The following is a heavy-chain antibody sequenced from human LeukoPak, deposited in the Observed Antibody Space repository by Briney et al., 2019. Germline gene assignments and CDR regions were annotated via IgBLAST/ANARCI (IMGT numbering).Heavy chain of an antibody. D-gene: IGHD4-11*01. CDR3: ARTYSNYALWDY. Sequence: GASVKVSCKTSGYTFTGYFIHWVRQAPGQGLEWMGWINPNSGGTNYAQKFQGRVTMTRDTSISTAYMELTRLRSDDTAVYYCARTYSNYALWDYWGQGTLVTVSS. V-gene: IGHV1-2*02. CDR2: INPNSGGT. CDR1: GYTFTGYF. J-gene: IGHJ4*02.